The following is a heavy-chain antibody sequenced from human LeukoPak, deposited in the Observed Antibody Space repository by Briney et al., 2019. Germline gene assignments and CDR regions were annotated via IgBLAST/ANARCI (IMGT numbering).Heavy chain of an antibody. V-gene: IGHV4-39*01. J-gene: IGHJ4*02. CDR1: ITLSRYA. CDR3: ARQTGSGLFILP. Sequence: ITLSRYAMTWVRQPPGKGLEWIGSIYYSGDTYYNASLKGQVSISIDTSKNQFSLRLTSVTAADTAVYYCARQTGSGLFILPGGQGTLVTVSS. CDR2: IYYSGDT. D-gene: IGHD3/OR15-3a*01.